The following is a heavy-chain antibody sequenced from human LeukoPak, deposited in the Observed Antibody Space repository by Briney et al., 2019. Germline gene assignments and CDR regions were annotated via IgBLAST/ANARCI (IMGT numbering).Heavy chain of an antibody. CDR3: ARGPNPMYSSSWYFDY. V-gene: IGHV4-4*07. Sequence: PSETLSLTCTVSGGSISSYYWSWIRQPAGKGLEWIGRIYTSGSTNYNPSLKSRVTISVDTSKNQFSLKLSSVTAADTAVYYCARGPNPMYSSSWYFDYWGPGTLVTVSS. CDR1: GGSISSYY. J-gene: IGHJ4*02. D-gene: IGHD6-13*01. CDR2: IYTSGST.